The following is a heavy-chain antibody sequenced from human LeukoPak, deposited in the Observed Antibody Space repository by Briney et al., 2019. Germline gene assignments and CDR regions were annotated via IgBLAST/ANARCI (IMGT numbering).Heavy chain of an antibody. CDR2: ISWDGGST. D-gene: IGHD2-15*01. CDR1: GFTFDDYA. Sequence: GGSLRLSCAASGFTFDDYAMHWVRQAPGKGLEWVSLISWDGGSTYYADSVKGRFTISRDNSKNSLYLQMNTLRAEDTAVYSCARGADGVSSNSRGWFDPWGQGTLVTVSS. V-gene: IGHV3-43D*03. J-gene: IGHJ5*02. CDR3: ARGADGVSSNSRGWFDP.